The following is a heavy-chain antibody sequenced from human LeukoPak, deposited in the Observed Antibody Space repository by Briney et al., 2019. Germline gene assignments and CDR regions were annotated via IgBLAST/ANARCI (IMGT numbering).Heavy chain of an antibody. V-gene: IGHV3-30*04. D-gene: IGHD3-3*01. CDR1: GFTFSSYA. J-gene: IGHJ6*03. Sequence: GGSLRLSCAASGFTFSSYAMHWVRQAPGKGLEWVAVISYDGSNKYYADSVKGRFTISRDNSKNTLYLQMNSLRAEDTAVYYCARDPTYYDFWGGYYMDVWGKGTTVTISS. CDR3: ARDPTYYDFWGGYYMDV. CDR2: ISYDGSNK.